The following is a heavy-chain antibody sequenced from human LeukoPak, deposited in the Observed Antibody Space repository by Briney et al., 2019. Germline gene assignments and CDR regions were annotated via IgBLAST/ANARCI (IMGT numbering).Heavy chain of an antibody. CDR1: GYTFTGYY. CDR3: ARDGEIIAAAGTEAYFDY. V-gene: IGHV1-2*02. Sequence: ASVKVSCKASGYTFTGYYMHWVRQAPGQGLEWMGWINPNSGGTNYAQKFQGRVTMTRGTSISTAYMELSRLRSDDTAVYYCARDGEIIAAAGTEAYFDYWGQGTLVIVSS. CDR2: INPNSGGT. D-gene: IGHD6-13*01. J-gene: IGHJ4*02.